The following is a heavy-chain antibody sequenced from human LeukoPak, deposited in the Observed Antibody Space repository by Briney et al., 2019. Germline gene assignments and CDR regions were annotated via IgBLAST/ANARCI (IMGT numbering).Heavy chain of an antibody. V-gene: IGHV3-21*04. CDR1: GFTFSSYS. CDR3: ARASSSGRVHYYYYMDV. CDR2: ISSSSSYI. D-gene: IGHD6-19*01. Sequence: GGSLRLSCAASGFTFSSYSMNWVRQAPGKGLEWVSSISSSSSYIYYADSVKGRFTISRDNAKNSLYLQMNSLRAEDTAVYYCARASSSGRVHYYYYMDVWGKGTTVTVSS. J-gene: IGHJ6*03.